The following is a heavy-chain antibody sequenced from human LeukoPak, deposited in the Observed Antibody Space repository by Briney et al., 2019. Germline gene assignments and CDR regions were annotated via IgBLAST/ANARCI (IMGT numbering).Heavy chain of an antibody. J-gene: IGHJ6*03. V-gene: IGHV4-38-2*02. Sequence: SETLSLTCTVSGYSISSGYYWVWIRQPPGKGLEWIGSIYHSGSTNYNPSLKSRVTVSVDTSKNQFSLKVSSVTAADTAVYYCARGDCSSTICYSPMDVWGKGTTVTVSS. CDR1: GYSISSGYY. CDR3: ARGDCSSTICYSPMDV. D-gene: IGHD2-2*01. CDR2: IYHSGST.